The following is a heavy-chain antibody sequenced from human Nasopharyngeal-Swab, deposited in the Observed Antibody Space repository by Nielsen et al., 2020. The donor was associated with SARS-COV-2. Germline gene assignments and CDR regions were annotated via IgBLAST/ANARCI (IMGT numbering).Heavy chain of an antibody. Sequence: GESLKISCAASGFIFSDSAIHWVRQASGKGLEWVGRIRSKGNSYATEYAASVEGRFTISRDDSKNTAYLQMNSLITEDTAVYYCARDRNGFIYYYYGMDVWGQGTTVTVSS. CDR3: ARDRNGFIYYYYGMDV. J-gene: IGHJ6*02. D-gene: IGHD3-3*01. V-gene: IGHV3-73*01. CDR2: IRSKGNSYAT. CDR1: GFIFSDSA.